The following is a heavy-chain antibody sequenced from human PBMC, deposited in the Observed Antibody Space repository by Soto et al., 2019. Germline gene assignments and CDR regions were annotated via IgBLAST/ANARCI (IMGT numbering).Heavy chain of an antibody. J-gene: IGHJ5*02. Sequence: SETLSLTCAVYGGSFSGYYWNWVRQPPGKGLEWIGEIDHSGYTNYNPSLKSRVTISVDTSKNQFSLRLTSVTAADTAVYYCARVRDWFDPWGQGTLVTVSS. CDR2: IDHSGYT. D-gene: IGHD3-3*01. V-gene: IGHV4-34*01. CDR3: ARVRDWFDP. CDR1: GGSFSGYY.